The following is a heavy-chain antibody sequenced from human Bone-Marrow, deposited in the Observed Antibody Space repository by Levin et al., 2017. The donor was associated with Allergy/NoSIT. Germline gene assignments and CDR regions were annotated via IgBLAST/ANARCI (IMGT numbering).Heavy chain of an antibody. J-gene: IGHJ6*02. CDR1: GFAFSSYG. V-gene: IGHV3-30*18. CDR3: AKGAGGAYCGGDCHSHRYYYYGMDV. Sequence: GGSLRLSCAASGFAFSSYGMHWVRQAPGKGLEWVAVISSDVNNKYYADSGKGRFTISRDNSKNTLYLQMNSLTVEEKAVYYCAKGAGGAYCGGDCHSHRYYYYGMDVWGQGTTVTVSS. CDR2: ISSDVNNK. D-gene: IGHD2-21*02.